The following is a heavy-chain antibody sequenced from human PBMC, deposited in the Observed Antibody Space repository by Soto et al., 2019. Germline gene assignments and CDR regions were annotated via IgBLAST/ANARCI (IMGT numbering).Heavy chain of an antibody. D-gene: IGHD3-3*01. J-gene: IGHJ3*02. CDR3: AREYYHCWSDDYTAKDGFDI. CDR2: IWYDRIKK. CDR1: GFTFTNYG. V-gene: IGHV3-33*01. Sequence: GGSLRLSCAASGFTFTNYGMHWVRQAPGKGLEWVALIWYDRIKKFYADSVKGRFTISKDISENTLYLQMNSLRAEDTAVYYCAREYYHCWSDDYTAKDGFDIWGRGTMVTVSS.